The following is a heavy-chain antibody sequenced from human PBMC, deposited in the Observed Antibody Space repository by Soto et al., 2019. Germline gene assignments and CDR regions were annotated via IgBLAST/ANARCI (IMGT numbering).Heavy chain of an antibody. J-gene: IGHJ3*02. CDR1: GGTFSSYA. D-gene: IGHD5-18*01. Sequence: ASVKVSCKASGGTFSSYAISWVRQAPGQGLEWMGGIIPIFGTANYAQKFQGRVTITADESTSTAYMELSSLRSEDTAVYYCASQIQLWFYAFDIWGQGTMVTVSS. V-gene: IGHV1-69*13. CDR3: ASQIQLWFYAFDI. CDR2: IIPIFGTA.